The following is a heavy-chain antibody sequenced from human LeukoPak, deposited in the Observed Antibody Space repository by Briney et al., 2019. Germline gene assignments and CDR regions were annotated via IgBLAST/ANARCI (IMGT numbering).Heavy chain of an antibody. CDR2: INHSGNT. V-gene: IGHV4-30-2*01. CDR3: ARGRRIDNGFDI. D-gene: IGHD2-15*01. Sequence: PSQTLSLTCAVSGGSISSGGYSWSWIRQPPGKGLEWIGYINHSGNTYYNSSLKSRVTISADMSKNQFSLKLSSVTAADTAVYYCARGRRIDNGFDIWGQGTMVTASS. J-gene: IGHJ3*02. CDR1: GGSISSGGYS.